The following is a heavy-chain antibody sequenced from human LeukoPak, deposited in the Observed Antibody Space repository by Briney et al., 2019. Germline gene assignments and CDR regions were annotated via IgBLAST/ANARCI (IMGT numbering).Heavy chain of an antibody. J-gene: IGHJ4*02. CDR1: GYTFTGYY. CDR2: INPNSGGT. Sequence: ASVKVSCKASGYTFTGYYMHWVRQAPGQGLEWMGWINPNSGGTNYAQKFQGRVTMTRDTSISTAYMELSRLRSDDTAVYYCARGTATIVVAGYYFDYWGQGTLVTVSS. CDR3: ARGTATIVVAGYYFDY. D-gene: IGHD3-22*01. V-gene: IGHV1-2*02.